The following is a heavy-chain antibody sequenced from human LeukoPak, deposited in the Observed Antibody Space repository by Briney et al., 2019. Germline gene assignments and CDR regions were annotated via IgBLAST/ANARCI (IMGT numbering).Heavy chain of an antibody. CDR1: AGSISTYS. CDR2: IHTIGST. D-gene: IGHD2-15*01. V-gene: IGHV4-4*07. CDR3: AREVVDLPYAFDM. J-gene: IGHJ3*02. Sequence: SQTLSLTCAVAAGSISTYSWSWVRQPAGKGLEWIGRIHTIGSTTYNPSLKSRVTMSVDTSKNQFSLNLNSVTAADTAVYHCAREVVDLPYAFDMWGQGTMVTVSS.